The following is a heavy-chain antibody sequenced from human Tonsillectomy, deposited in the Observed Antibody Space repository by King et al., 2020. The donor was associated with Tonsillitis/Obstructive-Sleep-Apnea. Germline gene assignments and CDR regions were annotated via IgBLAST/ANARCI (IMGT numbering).Heavy chain of an antibody. CDR1: GFTFSSHA. Sequence: VQLVESGGGVVQPGRSLRLSCAASGFTFSSHAIHWVRQGPGKGLEWVAIISYDGDNKYYADSVKGRFTISRDNSKNTLYLQMNSLRAEDTAVYYCAREGIYDSSGYADAFYIWGQGTMVTVSS. J-gene: IGHJ3*02. CDR3: AREGIYDSSGYADAFYI. D-gene: IGHD3-22*01. CDR2: ISYDGDNK. V-gene: IGHV3-30*04.